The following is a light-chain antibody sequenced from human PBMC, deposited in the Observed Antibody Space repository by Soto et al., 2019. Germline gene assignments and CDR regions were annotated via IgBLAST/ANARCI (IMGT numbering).Light chain of an antibody. CDR3: QQYYDWPT. CDR2: DSS. Sequence: EIVLTQSPGTLSLSPGERANLSCRASQSVSSSYLAWYQQKPGQAPRLLIYDSSTRATGIPARFSGSESGTEFTLTISSLQSEDFAVYFCQQYYDWPTFGQGTKVDIK. CDR1: QSVSSSY. J-gene: IGKJ1*01. V-gene: IGKV3-15*01.